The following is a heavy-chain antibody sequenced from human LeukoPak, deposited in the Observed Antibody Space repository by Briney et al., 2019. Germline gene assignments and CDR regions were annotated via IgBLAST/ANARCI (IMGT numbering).Heavy chain of an antibody. CDR2: INHSGST. CDR1: GGSFSGYY. CDR3: ARNYYDSSGYYGARYYYYYYMDV. J-gene: IGHJ6*03. Sequence: SETLSLTCAVYGGSFSGYYWSWIRQPPGKGLEWIGEINHSGSTNYNPSLKSRVTISVDTSKNQFSLKLSSVTAADTAVYYCARNYYDSSGYYGARYYYYYYMDVWGKGTTVTVSS. D-gene: IGHD3-22*01. V-gene: IGHV4-34*01.